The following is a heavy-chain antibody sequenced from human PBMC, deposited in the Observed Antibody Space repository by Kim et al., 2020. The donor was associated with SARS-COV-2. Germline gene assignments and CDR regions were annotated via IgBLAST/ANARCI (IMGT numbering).Heavy chain of an antibody. D-gene: IGHD6-13*01. J-gene: IGHJ5*02. V-gene: IGHV3-7*04. CDR3: ARATNDEQQLVPGWFDP. Sequence: VKGRFTISRDNAKNSLYLQMNSLRAEDTAVYYCARATNDEQQLVPGWFDPWGQGTLVTVSS.